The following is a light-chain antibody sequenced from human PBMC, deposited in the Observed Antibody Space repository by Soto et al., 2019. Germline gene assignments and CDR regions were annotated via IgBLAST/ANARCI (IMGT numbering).Light chain of an antibody. CDR1: SGHSSYA. J-gene: IGLJ3*02. CDR3: QTWGTGIWV. CDR2: LHSDGSQ. V-gene: IGLV4-69*01. Sequence: QPVLTQSPSASASLGASVKLTCTLSSGHSSYAIAWHQQQPEKGPRYLMKLHSDGSQSKGDGIPDRFSGSSSGAERYLTISSLQSEDEADYYCQTWGTGIWVFGGGTKVTVL.